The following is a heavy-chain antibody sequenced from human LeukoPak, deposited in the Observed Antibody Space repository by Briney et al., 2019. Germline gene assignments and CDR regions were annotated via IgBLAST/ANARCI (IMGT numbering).Heavy chain of an antibody. Sequence: SQTLSLTCAISGDSVSSNRAAWNWIRQSPSRGLEWLGRTYYRSKWYNDYAVSLKSRIAINPDTSKNQFSLQLDSVTPEDTAVYYCARDGDDYYSFDYWGQGTLVTVSS. V-gene: IGHV6-1*01. D-gene: IGHD5-24*01. CDR1: GDSVSSNRAA. CDR3: ARDGDDYYSFDY. J-gene: IGHJ4*02. CDR2: TYYRSKWYN.